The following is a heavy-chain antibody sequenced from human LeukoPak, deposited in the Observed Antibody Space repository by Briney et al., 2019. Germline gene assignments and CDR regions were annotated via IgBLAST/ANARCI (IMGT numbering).Heavy chain of an antibody. CDR2: ITGSGNRT. CDR1: GFTFSRNA. Sequence: GGSLRLSCAAAGFTFSRNAMSWVRQAPGKGLEWVSAITGSGNRTYYAASVKGRFTISRDNSKNTLYLQMNSLEAADTAVYFCAKDLITMIYNWGAGALVTVSS. CDR3: AKDLITMIYN. D-gene: IGHD3-22*01. J-gene: IGHJ4*02. V-gene: IGHV3-23*01.